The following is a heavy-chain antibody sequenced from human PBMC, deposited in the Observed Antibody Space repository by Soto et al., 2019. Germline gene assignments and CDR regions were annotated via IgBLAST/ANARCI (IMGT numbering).Heavy chain of an antibody. D-gene: IGHD2-2*01. J-gene: IGHJ6*02. Sequence: LRLSCAASGFTFSSYAMNWVRQAPGKGLEWVAVISYDGSNKYYADSVKGRFTISRDNSKNTLYLQMNSLRAEDTAVYYCARDNSCSSTSCYSAFRYYYGMDVWGQGTTVTVSS. V-gene: IGHV3-30-3*01. CDR2: ISYDGSNK. CDR1: GFTFSSYA. CDR3: ARDNSCSSTSCYSAFRYYYGMDV.